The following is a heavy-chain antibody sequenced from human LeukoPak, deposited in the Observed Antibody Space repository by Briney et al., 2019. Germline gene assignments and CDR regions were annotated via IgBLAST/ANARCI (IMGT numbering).Heavy chain of an antibody. CDR1: GGTFSSYA. Sequence: AASVKVSCKASGGTFSSYAISWVRQAPGQGLEWMGGIIPIFGTANYAQKFQGRVTITADESTSTAYMELSSLRSEDTAVYYCARGGAYSGYGYGYWGQGTLVTVSS. V-gene: IGHV1-69*13. CDR2: IIPIFGTA. CDR3: ARGGAYSGYGYGY. D-gene: IGHD5-12*01. J-gene: IGHJ4*02.